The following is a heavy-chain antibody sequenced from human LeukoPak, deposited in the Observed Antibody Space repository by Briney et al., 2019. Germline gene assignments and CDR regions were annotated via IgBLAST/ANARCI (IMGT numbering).Heavy chain of an antibody. V-gene: IGHV3-7*03. CDR1: GFTFSSYW. Sequence: HPGGSLRLSCAASGFTFSSYWMSWVRQAPGKGLEWVANIKQDGSEKYYVDSVKGRFTISRDNAKNSLYLQMNSLRAEDTAVYYCAKASTVTTDDLDYWGQGTLVTVSS. CDR2: IKQDGSEK. D-gene: IGHD4-11*01. J-gene: IGHJ4*02. CDR3: AKASTVTTDDLDY.